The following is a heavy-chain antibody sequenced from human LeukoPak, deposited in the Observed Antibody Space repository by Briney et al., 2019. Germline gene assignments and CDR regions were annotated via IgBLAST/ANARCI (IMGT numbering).Heavy chain of an antibody. CDR3: ARDESGNFDY. Sequence: PSETLSLTCIVSGGSISSYYWSWIRQPPGKGLEWIGYIYYSGSANYNPSLKSRVTISVDTSKDQFSLKLSSVTAADTAVYYCARDESGNFDYWGQGTLVTVS. J-gene: IGHJ4*02. D-gene: IGHD1-26*01. V-gene: IGHV4-59*01. CDR2: IYYSGSA. CDR1: GGSISSYY.